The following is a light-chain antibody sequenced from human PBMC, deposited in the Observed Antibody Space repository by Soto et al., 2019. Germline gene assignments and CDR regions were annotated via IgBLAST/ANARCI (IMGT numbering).Light chain of an antibody. CDR1: QSVSSN. V-gene: IGKV3-15*01. Sequence: EIVMTQSPATLSVSPGERATLSCRASQSVSSNLAWYQQKPGQAPRLLIYGASTRSTGIPARFSGSGSGTESTLTISSLQSEDFAVYYCQQHNNWSPSWTFGQGTKVEIK. J-gene: IGKJ1*01. CDR2: GAS. CDR3: QQHNNWSPSWT.